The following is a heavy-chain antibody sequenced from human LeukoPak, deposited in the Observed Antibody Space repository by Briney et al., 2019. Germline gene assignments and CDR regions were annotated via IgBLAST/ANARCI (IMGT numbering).Heavy chain of an antibody. V-gene: IGHV4-59*01. CDR3: PRDGGPFYHTGTGYYRAFDI. J-gene: IGHJ3*02. CDR2: VFYTGST. CDR1: GDSMTDYF. D-gene: IGHD3-9*01. Sequence: ASETLSLTCTVSGDSMTDYFWSWIRQPPGKGLEYIGDVFYTGSTKYNPSLKCRVSISVGTCNKQFSLTLRAVPAAAAPVYYFPRDGGPFYHTGTGYYRAFDIWGPGTMVAVSP.